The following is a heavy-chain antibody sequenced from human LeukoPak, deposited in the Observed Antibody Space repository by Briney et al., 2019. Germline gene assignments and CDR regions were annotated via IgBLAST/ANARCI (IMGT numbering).Heavy chain of an antibody. CDR3: ARDQVPDAFDI. V-gene: IGHV4-34*01. D-gene: IGHD2-2*01. Sequence: PSETLSLTCAVYGGSFSGYYWSWIRQPPGKGLEWIGEINHSGSTNYNPSLKSRVTISVDTSKNQFSLKLSSVTSADTAVYYCARDQVPDAFDIWGQGTMVTVSS. J-gene: IGHJ3*02. CDR1: GGSFSGYY. CDR2: INHSGST.